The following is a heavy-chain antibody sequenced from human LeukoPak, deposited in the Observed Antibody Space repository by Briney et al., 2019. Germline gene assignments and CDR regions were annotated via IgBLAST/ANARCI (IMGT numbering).Heavy chain of an antibody. V-gene: IGHV3-23*01. CDR2: ISGSGGST. J-gene: IGHJ4*02. CDR1: GFTFSSYA. D-gene: IGHD2-15*01. Sequence: GGSLRLSCAASGFTFSSYAMSWVRQAPGKGLEWVSVISGSGGSTYYADPVKGRFTISRDNSKNTLYLEMNSLRGEDTAVYYCANDGRHCSGGSCYSVRLDYWGQGTLVTVSS. CDR3: ANDGRHCSGGSCYSVRLDY.